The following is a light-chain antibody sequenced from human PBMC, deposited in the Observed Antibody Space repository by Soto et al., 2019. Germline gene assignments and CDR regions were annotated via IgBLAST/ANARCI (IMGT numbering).Light chain of an antibody. CDR2: IND. J-gene: IGLJ7*01. Sequence: QSVLTQPPSLSGTPGQRVSISCSGSSSNIGGNTVHCYQHLPGTAPKLLIYINDQRPSGFPARFSGSKSGTSASLAISSLQSDEEVHYYCATWYDSLNAAVFGGGTQLTVL. V-gene: IGLV1-44*01. CDR3: ATWYDSLNAAV. CDR1: SSNIGGNT.